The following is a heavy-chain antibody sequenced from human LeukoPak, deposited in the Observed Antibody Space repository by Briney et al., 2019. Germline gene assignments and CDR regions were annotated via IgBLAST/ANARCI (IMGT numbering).Heavy chain of an antibody. V-gene: IGHV1-69*04. J-gene: IGHJ4*02. CDR1: GGTFSSYA. CDR3: AAQTQNYYDSSGSYQDY. CDR2: IIPILGIA. Sequence: SVKVSCKASGGTFSSYAISWVRQAPGQGLEWMGRIIPILGIANYAQKFQGRVTITADKSTSTAYMELSSLRSEDTAVYYCAAQTQNYYDSSGSYQDYWGQGTLVTVSS. D-gene: IGHD3-22*01.